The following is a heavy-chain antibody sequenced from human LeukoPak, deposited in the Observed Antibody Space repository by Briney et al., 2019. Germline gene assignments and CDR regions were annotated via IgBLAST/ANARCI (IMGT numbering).Heavy chain of an antibody. CDR2: MSYSGSA. Sequence: SETLSLTCTVSGGSIRSSSYYWGWIRQPPGKGLESIGCMSYSGSAYYNPSLKSRVTISVDTSKNQFSLKLSSVTAADTAVYYCARGGGDTMIVAVIKGAFDIWGQGTMVTVSS. CDR1: GGSIRSSSYY. CDR3: ARGGGDTMIVAVIKGAFDI. V-gene: IGHV4-39*07. D-gene: IGHD3-22*01. J-gene: IGHJ3*02.